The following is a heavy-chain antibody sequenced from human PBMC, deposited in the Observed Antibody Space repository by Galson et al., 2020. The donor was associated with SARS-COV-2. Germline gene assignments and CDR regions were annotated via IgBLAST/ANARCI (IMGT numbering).Heavy chain of an antibody. CDR1: GDSVSSNSPA. J-gene: IGHJ6*03. Sequence: SQTLSLTCAISGDSVSSNSPARNWTRQSPSRGTEWLGRTYYRSKWYNDSAVSVKSPITINPDTSKNQFSLQLNSVTPEDTAVYYCASAPLAAAGPSSGCYYYYYYMDVWGKGTTVTISS. CDR2: TYYRSKWYN. CDR3: ASAPLAAAGPSSGCYYYYYYMDV. V-gene: IGHV6-1*01. D-gene: IGHD6-13*01.